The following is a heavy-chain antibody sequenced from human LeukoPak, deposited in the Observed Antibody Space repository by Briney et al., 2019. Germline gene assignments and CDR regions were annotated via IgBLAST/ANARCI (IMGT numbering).Heavy chain of an antibody. V-gene: IGHV4-59*12. CDR3: ARGGPRILPYYLDY. CDR2: IYYSGSP. Sequence: PSETLSLTCTVSGDSINYYDWSWIRQPPGKGLEWIGQIYYSGSPRYNSSLERRVPTSVDPSKNQLSLTLSSVTAADTAVYYCARGGPRILPYYLDYWGQGALVTVSS. J-gene: IGHJ4*02. D-gene: IGHD2-15*01. CDR1: GDSINYYD.